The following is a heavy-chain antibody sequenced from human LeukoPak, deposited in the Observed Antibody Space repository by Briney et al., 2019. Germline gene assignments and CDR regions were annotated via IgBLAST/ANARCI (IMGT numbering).Heavy chain of an antibody. Sequence: SETLSLTCTVSGVSISSYYWSWIRQPLGKGLEWIGYIYYSGSTNYNPSLKSRVTISVDTSKNQFSLKLSSVTAADTAVYYCARLTWDTAMVIDDYWGQGTLVTVSS. D-gene: IGHD5-18*01. CDR1: GVSISSYY. V-gene: IGHV4-59*01. CDR2: IYYSGST. J-gene: IGHJ4*02. CDR3: ARLTWDTAMVIDDY.